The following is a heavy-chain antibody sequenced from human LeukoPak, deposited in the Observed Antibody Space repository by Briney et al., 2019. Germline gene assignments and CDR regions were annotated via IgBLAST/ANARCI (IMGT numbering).Heavy chain of an antibody. CDR2: VRYSGST. Sequence: SETLSLTCSHFGGSISNYYWSWIRQAPRKRLEWIGCVRYSGSTNYNPSLKSRRTLSLDRSNNQFSLNLRSVTAADTAVYHCAFAPNTFYFDLWGQGTLVTVSS. J-gene: IGHJ4*02. CDR3: AFAPNTFYFDL. D-gene: IGHD2/OR15-2a*01. V-gene: IGHV4-59*03. CDR1: GGSISNYY.